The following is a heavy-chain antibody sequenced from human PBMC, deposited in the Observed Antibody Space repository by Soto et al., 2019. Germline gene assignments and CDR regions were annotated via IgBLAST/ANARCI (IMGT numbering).Heavy chain of an antibody. D-gene: IGHD2-8*01. CDR1: GYTFTRYY. CDR3: ARDGPPYAQDY. CDR2: INPSAGSA. V-gene: IGHV1-46*03. Sequence: QVQLVQSGAEVKKPGASVKVSCKASGYTFTRYYLQWVRQAPGQGLEWMGIINPSAGSATYAQKFQGRVTMTRDTSTSTLYMELSRLVSEDTAVYYCARDGPPYAQDYWGQGTLVTVSS. J-gene: IGHJ4*02.